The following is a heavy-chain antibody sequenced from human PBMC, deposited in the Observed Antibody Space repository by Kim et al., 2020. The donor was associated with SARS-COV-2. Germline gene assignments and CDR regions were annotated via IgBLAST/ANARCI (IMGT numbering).Heavy chain of an antibody. Sequence: GGSLRLSCAASGFTFSSYAMHWVRQAPGKGLEWVAVISYDGSNKYYADSVKGRFTISRDNSKNTLYLQMNSLRAEDTAVYYCAVNSGTYRLGGFDYWGQGTLVTVSS. J-gene: IGHJ4*02. CDR3: AVNSGTYRLGGFDY. CDR2: ISYDGSNK. V-gene: IGHV3-30*04. CDR1: GFTFSSYA. D-gene: IGHD1-26*01.